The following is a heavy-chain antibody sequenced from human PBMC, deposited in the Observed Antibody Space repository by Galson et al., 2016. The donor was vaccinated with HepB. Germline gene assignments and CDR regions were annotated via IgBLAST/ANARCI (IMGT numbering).Heavy chain of an antibody. Sequence: SVKVSCKASGYRFPTYGISWVRQAPGKGLEWLGWISANSGNTIYAQKFQNRVTMTRDTSASTVYMDLRSLRSDDTAVYYCARDVQFRFDYWGQGTLVTFSS. D-gene: IGHD4-11*01. J-gene: IGHJ4*02. CDR2: ISANSGNT. CDR3: ARDVQFRFDY. V-gene: IGHV1-18*04. CDR1: GYRFPTYG.